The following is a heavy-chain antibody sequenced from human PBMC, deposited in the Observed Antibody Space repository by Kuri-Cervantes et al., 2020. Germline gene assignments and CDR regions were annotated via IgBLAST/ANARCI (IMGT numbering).Heavy chain of an antibody. D-gene: IGHD6-13*01. CDR2: IIPIFGTA. J-gene: IGHJ6*03. CDR3: ASRHIVYSSSWAPSYYYMDV. CDR1: GGTFSSYA. V-gene: IGHV1-69*05. Sequence: SVKVSCKASGGTFSSYAISWVRQAPGQGLEWMGGIIPIFGTANYAQKFQGRVTITTDESTSTAYMGLSSLRSEDKAVYYCASRHIVYSSSWAPSYYYMDVWGKGTTVTVSS.